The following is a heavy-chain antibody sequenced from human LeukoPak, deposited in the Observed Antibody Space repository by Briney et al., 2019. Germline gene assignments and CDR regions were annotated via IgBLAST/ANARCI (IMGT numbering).Heavy chain of an antibody. J-gene: IGHJ4*02. CDR2: INPNSGGT. V-gene: IGHV1-2*02. CDR3: ARVLSNWNYHDY. CDR1: GYTFTGYY. D-gene: IGHD1-1*01. Sequence: ASVKVSCKASGYTFTGYYMHWVRQAPGQGLEWMGWINPNSGGTNYAQKFQGRVTMTRDTSISTAYMELSRLKSDDTAVYYCARVLSNWNYHDYWGQGTLVTVSS.